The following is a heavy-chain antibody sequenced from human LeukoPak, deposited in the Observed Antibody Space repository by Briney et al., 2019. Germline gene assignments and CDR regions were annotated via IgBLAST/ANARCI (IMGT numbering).Heavy chain of an antibody. V-gene: IGHV3-23*01. D-gene: IGHD5-12*01. Sequence: SGGSLRLSCAASGIAFSGFAMSWVRQAPGKGLEWVSVVSESGDITHYAESVRGRFTISRDNSKNTLYLEMNRLRSDDTAIYYCAKDIAQGYTFGTIEENYWGQGTLVIVAS. CDR1: GIAFSGFA. CDR3: AKDIAQGYTFGTIEENY. J-gene: IGHJ4*02. CDR2: VSESGDIT.